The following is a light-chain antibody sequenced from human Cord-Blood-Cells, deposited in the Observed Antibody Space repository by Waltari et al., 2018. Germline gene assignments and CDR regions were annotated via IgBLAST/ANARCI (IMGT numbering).Light chain of an antibody. Sequence: DIQMTQSPSSLSASVGDRVTNTCQASQDLSNYLNCYQQKPGKAPKLLIYDASNLETGVPSRFSGSGSGTDFTFTISSLQPEDIATYYCQQYDNLPLTFGGGTKVEIK. V-gene: IGKV1-33*01. J-gene: IGKJ4*01. CDR3: QQYDNLPLT. CDR1: QDLSNY. CDR2: DAS.